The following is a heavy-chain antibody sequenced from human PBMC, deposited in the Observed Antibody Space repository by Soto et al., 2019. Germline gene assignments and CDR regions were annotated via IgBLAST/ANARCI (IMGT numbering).Heavy chain of an antibody. V-gene: IGHV1-18*01. CDR1: GYTFTSYG. CDR2: ISAYNGNT. D-gene: IGHD2-15*01. Sequence: ASVKVSCKASGYTFTSYGISWVRQAPGQGLEWMGWISAYNGNTNYAQKLQGRVTMTTDTSTSTAYMELRSLRSDDTAVYYCARVQCSGGSCYSLYYYYYMDVWGKGTTVTVSS. CDR3: ARVQCSGGSCYSLYYYYYMDV. J-gene: IGHJ6*03.